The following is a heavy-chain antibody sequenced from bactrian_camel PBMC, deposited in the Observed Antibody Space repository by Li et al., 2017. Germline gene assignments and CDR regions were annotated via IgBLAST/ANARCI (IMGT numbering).Heavy chain of an antibody. J-gene: IGHJ4*01. V-gene: IGHV3S53*01. D-gene: IGHD3*01. CDR3: KKDRSYGTRNWAQST. CDR2: ISTDGST. Sequence: QVQLVESGGGSVQAGGSLRLSCTAPGFTSNSCGMHWYRQAAGKQREWVSSISTDGSTSYADSVKGRFTISRDNARNTLYLQMNSLKPEDTAMYYCKKDRSYGTRNWAQSTRGQGTQVTVS. CDR1: GFTSNSCG.